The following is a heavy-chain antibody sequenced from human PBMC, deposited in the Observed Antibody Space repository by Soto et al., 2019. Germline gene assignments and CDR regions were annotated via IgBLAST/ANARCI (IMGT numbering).Heavy chain of an antibody. V-gene: IGHV3-23*01. CDR1: GFTFSNYA. CDR2: ISVPDGST. J-gene: IGHJ4*02. Sequence: EVQLLESGGGLVQPGGSLRLSCAASGFTFSNYAMSWVRQAPGKGLDWVSTISVPDGSTYYADSVKGRFTISRDNSKNTLYMQINSLIAEDTAIYYCAQRSLSPYCDGGGCYSTCDYWGQGTLVTVSS. CDR3: AQRSLSPYCDGGGCYSTCDY. D-gene: IGHD2-15*01.